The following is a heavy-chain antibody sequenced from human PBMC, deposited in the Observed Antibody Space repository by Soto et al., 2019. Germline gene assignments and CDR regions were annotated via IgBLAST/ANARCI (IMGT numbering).Heavy chain of an antibody. Sequence: SETLSLTCTVSGGSISSYYWSWIRQPPGKGLEWIGYIYYSGSTYYNPSLKSRVTISVDRSKNQFSLKLSSVTAADTAVYYCARAGDSSGPVALGYWGQGTLVTVSS. CDR2: IYYSGST. V-gene: IGHV4-59*12. CDR1: GGSISSYY. J-gene: IGHJ4*02. D-gene: IGHD6-19*01. CDR3: ARAGDSSGPVALGY.